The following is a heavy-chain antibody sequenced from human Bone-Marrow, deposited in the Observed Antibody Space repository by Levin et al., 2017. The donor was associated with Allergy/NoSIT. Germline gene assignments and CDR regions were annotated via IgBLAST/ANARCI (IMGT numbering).Heavy chain of an antibody. V-gene: IGHV4-59*02. Sequence: SETLSLTCDVSGASVSTYYWIWVRQPPGKGLEWIGYIYYSGSATYNPSLKSRVAISVDTSKNQFSLRLTSVTAADTALYYCALSFTTDWDSPIHYWGQGTLVTVSS. CDR2: IYYSGSA. J-gene: IGHJ4*02. CDR1: GASVSTYY. CDR3: ALSFTTDWDSPIHY. D-gene: IGHD2-21*02.